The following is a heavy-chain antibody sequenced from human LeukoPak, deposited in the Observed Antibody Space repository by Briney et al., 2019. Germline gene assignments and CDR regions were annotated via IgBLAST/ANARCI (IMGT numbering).Heavy chain of an antibody. D-gene: IGHD4-17*01. CDR1: GFTFTSYS. Sequence: GGSLRLSCAASGFTFTSYSMNWARQAPGKGLEWVSSISSSITYIYYADSVKGRFTISRDNARNSLYLQMNSLRAEDTAVYYCARDLYGDYSFDYWGQGTLVTVSS. V-gene: IGHV3-21*01. CDR2: ISSSITYI. CDR3: ARDLYGDYSFDY. J-gene: IGHJ4*02.